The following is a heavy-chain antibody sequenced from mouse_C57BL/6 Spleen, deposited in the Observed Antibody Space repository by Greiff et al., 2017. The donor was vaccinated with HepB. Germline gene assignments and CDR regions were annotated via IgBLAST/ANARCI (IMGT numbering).Heavy chain of an antibody. D-gene: IGHD1-1*01. CDR2: ISDGGSYT. J-gene: IGHJ4*01. V-gene: IGHV5-4*01. CDR1: GFTFSSYA. CDR3: ARGKNLLRTMDY. Sequence: EVQLVESGGGLVKPGGSLKLSCAASGFTFSSYAMSWVRQTPEKRLEWVATISDGGSYTYYPDNVKGRFTISRDNAKNNLYLQMSHLKSEDTAMYYCARGKNLLRTMDYWGQGTSVTVSS.